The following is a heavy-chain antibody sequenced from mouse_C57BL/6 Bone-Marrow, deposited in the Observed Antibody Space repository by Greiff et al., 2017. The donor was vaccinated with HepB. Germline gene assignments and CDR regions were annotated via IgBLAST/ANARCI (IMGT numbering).Heavy chain of an antibody. CDR1: GYSFTGYF. V-gene: IGHV1-20*01. J-gene: IGHJ2*01. CDR3: ARDPFYYDYAVDY. D-gene: IGHD2-4*01. CDR2: INPYNGDT. Sequence: SGPELVKPGDSVKISCKASGYSFTGYFMNWVMQSHGKSLEWIGRINPYNGDTFYNQKFKGKATLTVDKSSSTAHMELRSLTSEDSAVYYCARDPFYYDYAVDYWGQGTTLTVSS.